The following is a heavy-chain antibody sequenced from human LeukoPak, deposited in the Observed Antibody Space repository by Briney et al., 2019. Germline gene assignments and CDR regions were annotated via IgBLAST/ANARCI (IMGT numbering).Heavy chain of an antibody. CDR1: GFPFIDYS. V-gene: IGHV3-21*01. D-gene: IGHD2-2*01. J-gene: IGHJ6*03. CDR3: ATSGGFVLPNAITGNWYMDV. CDR2: ITSAGGYT. Sequence: GRSLRLSFCASGFPFIDYSMNGVRPAPGKGRAWVASITSAGGYTYYADSVKGRFTISRDNAQNSLFLQMNSLRAEDTAVYFCATSGGFVLPNAITGNWYMDVWGRGTSVTVSS.